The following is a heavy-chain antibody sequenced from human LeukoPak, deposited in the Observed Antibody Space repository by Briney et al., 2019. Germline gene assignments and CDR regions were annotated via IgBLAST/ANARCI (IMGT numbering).Heavy chain of an antibody. J-gene: IGHJ4*02. CDR1: GGTFSSYA. Sequence: GSSVKVSCKASGGTFSSYAISWVRQAPGQGLEWMGRIIPILGIANYAQKFQGRVTITADKSTSTAYMELSGLRSEDTAVYYCARDLAYCGGDCPTLGYWGQGTLVTVSS. CDR3: ARDLAYCGGDCPTLGY. D-gene: IGHD2-21*02. V-gene: IGHV1-69*04. CDR2: IIPILGIA.